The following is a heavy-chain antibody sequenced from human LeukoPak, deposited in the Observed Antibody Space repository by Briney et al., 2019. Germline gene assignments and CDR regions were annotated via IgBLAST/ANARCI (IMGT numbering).Heavy chain of an antibody. CDR1: GYSFAGYW. CDR2: IYPGGSDA. V-gene: IGHV5-51*01. J-gene: IGHJ4*02. CDR3: AKLRARAYVDF. Sequence: GESLKISRKGSGYSFAGYWIGWVRQMPGKGLEWMGIIYPGGSDAAYSPSFQGQVTISADKSISTAFLQWSSLKASDTAMYYCAKLRARAYVDFWGQGTLVTVSS. D-gene: IGHD3-16*01.